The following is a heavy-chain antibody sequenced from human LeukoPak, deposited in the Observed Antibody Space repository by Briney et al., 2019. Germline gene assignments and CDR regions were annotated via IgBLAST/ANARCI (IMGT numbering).Heavy chain of an antibody. V-gene: IGHV4-39*07. CDR3: ARLGYSSGWVDY. CDR1: GGSISTSPYY. D-gene: IGHD6-19*01. J-gene: IGHJ4*02. Sequence: KPSETLSLTCTVSGGSISTSPYYWGWIRQPPGKGLEWIGSIYYSGSTHYSPSLKSRATISADKSKNQFSLKLSSVTAADTAVYYCARLGYSSGWVDYWGQGTLVTVSS. CDR2: IYYSGST.